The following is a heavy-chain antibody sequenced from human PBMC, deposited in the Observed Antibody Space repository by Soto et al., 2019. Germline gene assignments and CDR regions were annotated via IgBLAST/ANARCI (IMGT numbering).Heavy chain of an antibody. CDR3: ASERAVATWYYYGMDV. D-gene: IGHD2-15*01. J-gene: IGHJ6*02. CDR1: GYTFTSYG. V-gene: IGHV1-18*01. CDR2: ISAYNGNT. Sequence: GASVKVSCKASGYTFTSYGISWVRQAPGQGLEWMGWISAYNGNTNYARKLQGRVTMTTDTSTSTAYMELRSLRSDDTAVYYCASERAVATWYYYGMDVWGQGTTVTVS.